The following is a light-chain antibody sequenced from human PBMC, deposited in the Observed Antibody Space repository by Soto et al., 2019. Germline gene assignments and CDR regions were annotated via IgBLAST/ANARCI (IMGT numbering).Light chain of an antibody. CDR2: ATS. Sequence: IQMTQFPSSLSASVDDRVTIICRASQDIRSDLGWYQQRPGKAPKLLIYATSSLQSGVPSRFSGSGSETEFTLTISSLQPDDFATYYCQQYNSYSFGQGTKVDIK. CDR1: QDIRSD. V-gene: IGKV1-17*01. CDR3: QQYNSYS. J-gene: IGKJ1*01.